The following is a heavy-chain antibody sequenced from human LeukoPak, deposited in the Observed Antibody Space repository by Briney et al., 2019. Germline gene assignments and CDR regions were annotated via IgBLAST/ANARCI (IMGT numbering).Heavy chain of an antibody. V-gene: IGHV1-18*04. CDR2: ISAYNGNT. D-gene: IGHD2/OR15-2a*01. J-gene: IGHJ4*02. CDR1: GYTFTGYY. CDR3: ARDSSILNFDY. Sequence: ASVKVSCKASGYTFTGYYMHWVRLAPGQGLEWMGWISAYNGNTNYAQKLQGRVTMTTDTSTSTAYMELRSLRSDDTAVYYCARDSSILNFDYWGQGTLVTVSS.